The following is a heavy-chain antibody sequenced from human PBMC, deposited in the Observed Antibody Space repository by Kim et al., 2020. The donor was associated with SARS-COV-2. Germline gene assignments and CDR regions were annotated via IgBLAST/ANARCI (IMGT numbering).Heavy chain of an antibody. Sequence: GGSLRLSCAASGFAFSSLWMTWVRQAPGKGLEWVANINEDGSEKYYVDSVRGRFTISRDNTKNSAYLQMNSLRGEDTAVYYCARLYYFNYTGFRAIPYW. V-gene: IGHV3-7*01. J-gene: IGHJ4*01. CDR3: ARLYYFNYTGFRAIPY. CDR1: GFAFSSLW. CDR2: INEDGSEK. D-gene: IGHD2-21*01.